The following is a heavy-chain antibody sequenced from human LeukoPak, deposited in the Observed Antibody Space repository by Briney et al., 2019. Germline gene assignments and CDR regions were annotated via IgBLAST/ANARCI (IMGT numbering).Heavy chain of an antibody. D-gene: IGHD6-19*01. Sequence: GASVKVSCKASGYTFTGYYMHWVRQAPGQGLEWMGWINPNSGGTNYTQKFQGRVTMTRDTSISTAYMELSRLRSDDTAVYYCARDLQQWLIEYAFDIWGQGTMVTVSS. CDR2: INPNSGGT. CDR3: ARDLQQWLIEYAFDI. CDR1: GYTFTGYY. J-gene: IGHJ3*02. V-gene: IGHV1-2*02.